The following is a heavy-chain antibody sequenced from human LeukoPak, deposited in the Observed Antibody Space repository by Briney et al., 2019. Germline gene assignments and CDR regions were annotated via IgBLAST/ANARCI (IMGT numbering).Heavy chain of an antibody. CDR1: GGSISSSSYY. J-gene: IGHJ3*02. CDR2: IYTSGST. D-gene: IGHD1-26*01. Sequence: PSETLSLTCTVSGGSISSSSYYWGWIRQPAGKGLEWIGRIYTSGSTNYNPSLKSRVTMSVDTSKNQFSLKLSSVTAADTAVYYCARADGTGATRAAFDIWGQGTMVTVSS. CDR3: ARADGTGATRAAFDI. V-gene: IGHV4-61*02.